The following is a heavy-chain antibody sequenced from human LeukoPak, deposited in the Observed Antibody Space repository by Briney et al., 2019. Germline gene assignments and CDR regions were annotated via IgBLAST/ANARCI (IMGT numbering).Heavy chain of an antibody. D-gene: IGHD3-16*01. CDR3: ARDGMRGNSFDY. CDR1: GYTFGDSY. V-gene: IGHV1-2*02. Sequence: GASVKVSCEALGYTFGDSYIHWARQAPGQGLVWMGWIKPDSGDTRYAQKFQGRVTMTRDTSISTAYMELSTLTSDDTAVYYCARDGMRGNSFDYWGQGTLVTVSS. CDR2: IKPDSGDT. J-gene: IGHJ4*02.